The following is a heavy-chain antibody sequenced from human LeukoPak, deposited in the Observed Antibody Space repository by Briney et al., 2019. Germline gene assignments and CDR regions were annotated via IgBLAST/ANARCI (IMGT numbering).Heavy chain of an antibody. CDR3: AREASRWLHPSQIDY. J-gene: IGHJ4*02. D-gene: IGHD5-12*01. CDR2: IYHSGST. Sequence: PSETLSLTCTVSGYSISSGYYWGWIRQPPGKGLEWIGSIYHSGSTYYNPSLKSRVTISVDTSKNQFSLKLSSVTAADTAVYYCAREASRWLHPSQIDYWGQGTLVTVSS. V-gene: IGHV4-38-2*02. CDR1: GYSISSGYY.